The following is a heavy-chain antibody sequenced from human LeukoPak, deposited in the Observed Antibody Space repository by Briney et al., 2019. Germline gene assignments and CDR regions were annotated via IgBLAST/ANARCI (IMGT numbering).Heavy chain of an antibody. CDR3: ARGLRYCSGGSCYPTRDY. CDR1: GYTFTSYD. CDR2: MNPNSGNT. D-gene: IGHD2-15*01. Sequence: ASVKVSCKASGYTFTSYDINWVRQVTGQGLEWMGWMNPNSGNTGYAQKFQGRVTMTRNTSISTAYMELSSLRSEDMAVYYCARGLRYCSGGSCYPTRDYWGQGTLVTVSS. J-gene: IGHJ4*02. V-gene: IGHV1-8*01.